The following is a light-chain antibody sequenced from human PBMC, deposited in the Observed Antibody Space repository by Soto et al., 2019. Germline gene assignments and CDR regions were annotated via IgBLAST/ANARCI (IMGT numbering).Light chain of an antibody. Sequence: EIVLTQSPGTLSLSPGEXATLSCRASQSVSSSYLAWYQQKPGQAPRLLIYGASSRATGIPDRFSGSGSGTDFTLTISSLELEDFAGFYCQQRSIWPWTFGQGTKV. J-gene: IGKJ1*01. CDR3: QQRSIWPWT. CDR1: QSVSSSY. V-gene: IGKV3D-20*02. CDR2: GAS.